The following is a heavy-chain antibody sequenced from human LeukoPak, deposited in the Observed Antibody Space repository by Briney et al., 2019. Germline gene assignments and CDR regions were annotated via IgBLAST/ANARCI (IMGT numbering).Heavy chain of an antibody. CDR1: GGSISSGDYY. CDR2: IYYSGST. D-gene: IGHD3-16*01. J-gene: IGHJ5*02. Sequence: SETLSLTCTVSGGSISSGDYYWSWIRQPPGKGLEWIGYIYYSGSTYYNPSLKSRVTISVDTSKNQFSLKLSSVTAADTAVYYFGRDRVSLGGPEPVNLFDPWGQGTLVTVSS. V-gene: IGHV4-30-4*01. CDR3: GRDRVSLGGPEPVNLFDP.